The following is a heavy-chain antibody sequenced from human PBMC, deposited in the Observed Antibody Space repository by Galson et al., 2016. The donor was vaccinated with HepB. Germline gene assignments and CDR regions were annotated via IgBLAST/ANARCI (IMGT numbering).Heavy chain of an antibody. J-gene: IGHJ4*02. D-gene: IGHD7-27*01. Sequence: SLRLSCAASGFTFSDYYMGWIRQAPGKGLECVSYISSGNADTVYYADSVKGRFTISRDNAKNSLSLQMSSLRAEDTALYYCARDAKTGDLDSDYWGQGTLVLVSS. CDR2: ISSGNADTV. CDR1: GFTFSDYY. CDR3: ARDAKTGDLDSDY. V-gene: IGHV3-11*01.